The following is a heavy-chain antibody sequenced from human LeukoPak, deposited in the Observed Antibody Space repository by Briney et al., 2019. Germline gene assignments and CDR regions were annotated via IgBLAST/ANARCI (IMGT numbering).Heavy chain of an antibody. CDR1: EFTFSSYG. V-gene: IGHV3-30*18. J-gene: IGHJ4*02. D-gene: IGHD3-22*01. Sequence: GGSLRLSCAASEFTFSSYGMHWVRQAPGKGLEWVAVISYDGSNKYYADSVKGRFTISRDNSKNTLYLQMNSLRAEDTAVYYCAKDRVYYYDSSGFDYWGQGTLVTVSS. CDR3: AKDRVYYYDSSGFDY. CDR2: ISYDGSNK.